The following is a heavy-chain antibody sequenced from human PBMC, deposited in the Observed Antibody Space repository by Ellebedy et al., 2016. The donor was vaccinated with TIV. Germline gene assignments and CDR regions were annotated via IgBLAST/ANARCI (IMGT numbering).Heavy chain of an antibody. CDR2: ISYDGSNK. V-gene: IGHV3-30*03. J-gene: IGHJ4*02. CDR3: ARDGLYSSSSDY. D-gene: IGHD6-6*01. CDR1: GFTFSSYG. Sequence: GESLKISCAASGFTFSSYGMHWVRQAPGKGLEWVAVISYDGSNKYYADSVKGRFTISRDNAKNSLYLQMNSLRDEDTAVYYCARDGLYSSSSDYWGQGTLVTVSS.